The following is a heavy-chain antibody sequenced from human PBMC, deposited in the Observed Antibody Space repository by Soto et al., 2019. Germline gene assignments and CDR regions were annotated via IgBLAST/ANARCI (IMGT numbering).Heavy chain of an antibody. CDR1: GFTFSSYA. D-gene: IGHD1-7*01. V-gene: IGHV3-23*01. CDR2: ISGSGGST. Sequence: GGSLRLSCAASGFTFSSYAMSWVRQAPGKGLEWVSAISGSGGSTYYADSGKGRFTISRDNSKNTLYLQMNSLRAEDTAVYYCAKDRWPNAGTTDYYYYYGMDVWGQGTTVTVSS. J-gene: IGHJ6*02. CDR3: AKDRWPNAGTTDYYYYYGMDV.